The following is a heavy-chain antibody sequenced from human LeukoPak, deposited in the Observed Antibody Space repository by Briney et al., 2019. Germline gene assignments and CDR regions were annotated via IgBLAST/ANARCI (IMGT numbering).Heavy chain of an antibody. D-gene: IGHD1-1*01. Sequence: ASMKVSCKASGYTFTSYGFSWVRQAPGQGLEWMGWISAYNGNTNYAQRLQGRVSMTTDKSTSTAYMELRSLRSDDTAVYYCARDTDDEGFDYWGQGTLVTVSS. CDR2: ISAYNGNT. CDR3: ARDTDDEGFDY. J-gene: IGHJ4*02. V-gene: IGHV1-18*01. CDR1: GYTFTSYG.